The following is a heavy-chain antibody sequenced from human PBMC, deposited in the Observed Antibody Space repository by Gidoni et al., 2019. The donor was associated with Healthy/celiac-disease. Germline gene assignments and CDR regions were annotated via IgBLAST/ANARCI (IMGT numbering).Heavy chain of an antibody. D-gene: IGHD6-19*01. CDR2: ISYDGSNK. Sequence: QVQLVESGGGVVQPGRSLRLSCAASGFTFSSYAMHWVRPAPGKGLEWVAVISYDGSNKYYADSVKGRFTISRDNSKNTLYLQMNSLRAEDTAVYYCARDWVDGNLAVAGSGGYYYYMDVWGKGTTVTVSS. J-gene: IGHJ6*03. CDR1: GFTFSSYA. V-gene: IGHV3-30*01. CDR3: ARDWVDGNLAVAGSGGYYYYMDV.